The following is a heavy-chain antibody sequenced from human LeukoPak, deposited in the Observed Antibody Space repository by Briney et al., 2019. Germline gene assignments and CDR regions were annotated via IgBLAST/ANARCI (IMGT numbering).Heavy chain of an antibody. CDR2: INLNSGDT. J-gene: IGHJ5*02. Sequence: ASVKISCKASGYTFTDYYILWVRQDPGQGLEWMGWINLNSGDTYYAQNFQERVTMTGDTSISTAYLELSSLRSDDTAVFYCARSYFDVLTNYYMWLAPWGQGTLVTVSS. D-gene: IGHD3-9*01. CDR3: ARSYFDVLTNYYMWLAP. CDR1: GYTFTDYY. V-gene: IGHV1-2*02.